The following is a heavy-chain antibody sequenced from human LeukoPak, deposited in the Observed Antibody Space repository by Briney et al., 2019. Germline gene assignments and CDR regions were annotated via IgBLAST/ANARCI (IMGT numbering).Heavy chain of an antibody. V-gene: IGHV3-7*03. CDR2: IRHDGSTK. Sequence: GGSLRLSCTASGFPFYSYWMTWVRQTPGKGLEWVANIRHDGSTKYYVDSVKGRFTISRDNSKNTLYLQMNSLRAEDTAVYYCASLKYSSGWLFDYWGQGTLVTVSS. CDR1: GFPFYSYW. D-gene: IGHD6-19*01. CDR3: ASLKYSSGWLFDY. J-gene: IGHJ4*02.